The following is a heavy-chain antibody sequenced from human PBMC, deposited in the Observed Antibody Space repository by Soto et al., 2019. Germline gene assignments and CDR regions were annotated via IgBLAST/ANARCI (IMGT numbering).Heavy chain of an antibody. D-gene: IGHD3-22*01. CDR3: ARVQDSFYDSSGYYVDY. V-gene: IGHV4-30-4*01. J-gene: IGHJ4*02. Sequence: SETLSLTCTVSGGSISSGDYYWSWIRQPPGKGLEWIGYIYYSGSTYYNPSLKSRVTISVDTSKNQFSLKLSSVTAADTAVYYCARVQDSFYDSSGYYVDYWGQGTLVTVSS. CDR1: GGSISSGDYY. CDR2: IYYSGST.